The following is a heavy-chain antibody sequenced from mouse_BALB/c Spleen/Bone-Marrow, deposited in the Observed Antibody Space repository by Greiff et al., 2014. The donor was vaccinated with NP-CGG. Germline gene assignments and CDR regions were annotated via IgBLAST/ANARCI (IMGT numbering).Heavy chain of an antibody. V-gene: IGHV1-37*01. D-gene: IGHD1-1*01. CDR1: GYSFTGYF. CDR2: INPYNGDT. CDR3: GVPYYYGSRDFDY. Sequence: VQLQQPGPELVKPGASVKISCKASGYSFTGYFMNWVKQSHGKSLEWIGRINPYNGDTFNNQKFKGKATLTVDKSSSTAHMELLSLTSEDSAVYYCGVPYYYGSRDFDYWGQGTTLTVSS. J-gene: IGHJ2*01.